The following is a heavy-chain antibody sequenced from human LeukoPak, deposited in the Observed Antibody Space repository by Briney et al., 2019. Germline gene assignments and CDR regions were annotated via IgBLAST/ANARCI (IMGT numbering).Heavy chain of an antibody. CDR1: GFTFSSYA. V-gene: IGHV3-30*16. J-gene: IGHJ5*02. CDR3: AGASPIPFGGVIAPRNGFDP. D-gene: IGHD3-16*02. Sequence: PGGSLRLSCAASGFTFSSYAMHWLRQAPGKGLEWVAVISYDGSNKYYADSVKGRFTISRDNSKNTLYPQMNSLRAEDTAVYYCAGASPIPFGGVIAPRNGFDPWGQGTLVTVSS. CDR2: ISYDGSNK.